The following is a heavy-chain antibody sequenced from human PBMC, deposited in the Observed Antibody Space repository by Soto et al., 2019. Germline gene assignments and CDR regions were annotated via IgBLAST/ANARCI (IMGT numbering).Heavy chain of an antibody. Sequence: GGSPRLSCAASGFTFSTNWMHWVRQAPGKGLVWVSRINSDGSSTSYADSVKGRFTVSRDNAKSTLYLQVNSLRADDTAVYYCLIAYCGGDCSAWGQGTPVTVSS. D-gene: IGHD2-21*02. CDR3: LIAYCGGDCSA. CDR2: INSDGSST. V-gene: IGHV3-74*01. CDR1: GFTFSTNW. J-gene: IGHJ5*02.